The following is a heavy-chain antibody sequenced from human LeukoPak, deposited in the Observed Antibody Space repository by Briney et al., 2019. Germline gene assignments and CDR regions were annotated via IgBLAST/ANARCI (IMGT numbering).Heavy chain of an antibody. Sequence: TSETLSVTCTVSGGSISSYYWSWIRQPPGKGLEWIGYIHYSGSTNYNPSLRSRVTVSVDTSKNQISLKLSSVTAADTAVYYCASTLQWLAFDYWGQGTLVTVSS. CDR3: ASTLQWLAFDY. J-gene: IGHJ4*02. CDR1: GGSISSYY. V-gene: IGHV4-59*01. CDR2: IHYSGST. D-gene: IGHD6-19*01.